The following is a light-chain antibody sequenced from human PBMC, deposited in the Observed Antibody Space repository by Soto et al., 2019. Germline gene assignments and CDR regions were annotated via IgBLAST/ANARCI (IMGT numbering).Light chain of an antibody. CDR2: GAS. CDR1: QTITTY. J-gene: IGKJ5*01. CDR3: QQSYTTPIT. V-gene: IGKV1-39*01. Sequence: DIQLTQSPSSLSASVGDRVTITFRASQTITTYLSWFQQKPGKAPKLLVYGASSLQSGVPSRFSGSGSGTEFTLTISSLQSEDFATYYCQQSYTTPITFGQGTRLENK.